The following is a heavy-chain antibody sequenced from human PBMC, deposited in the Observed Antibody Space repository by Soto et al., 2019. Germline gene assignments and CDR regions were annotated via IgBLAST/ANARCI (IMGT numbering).Heavy chain of an antibody. CDR1: GGSISSSYW. Sequence: QVQLQESGPGLVKPSGTLSLTCAVSGGSISSSYWWSWVRQPPGKGLEWIGEIYHSGSTNYNTSLKSRVTISLDKSKTQFSLKVTSVTAADTAVYYCARVSGSYYYGMDVWGQGTTVTVSS. CDR2: IYHSGST. V-gene: IGHV4-4*02. J-gene: IGHJ6*02. CDR3: ARVSGSYYYGMDV.